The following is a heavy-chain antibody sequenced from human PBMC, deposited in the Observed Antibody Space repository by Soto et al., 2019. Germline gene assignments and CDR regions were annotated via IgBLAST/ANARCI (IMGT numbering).Heavy chain of an antibody. D-gene: IGHD6-19*01. CDR1: GYTFTSYG. V-gene: IGHV1-18*01. Sequence: QVPLVQSGGGVRKPGDSVKVSCKALGYTFTSYGFSWVRQGPGQGLEWLGWSSAFNGDTKSAQTMQDRLNMTTDTSTTTVHMELESLTSDDTAVYYCAREGGWQWLVPYDWGQGTLVTVSS. CDR3: AREGGWQWLVPYD. CDR2: SSAFNGDT. J-gene: IGHJ4*02.